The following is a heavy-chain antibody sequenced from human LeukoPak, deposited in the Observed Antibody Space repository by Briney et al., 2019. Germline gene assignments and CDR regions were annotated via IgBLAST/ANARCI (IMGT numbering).Heavy chain of an antibody. CDR3: ARGIDYYDGSGYTPFNFDY. D-gene: IGHD3-22*01. Sequence: GASVKVSCKASGYSFIRYHIHWVRQAPGQGLEWMGVLKLYDGSISHAQKFQGRVTMTSDTSTSTVYMELSSLRSEDTAVYFCARGIDYYDGSGYTPFNFDYWGQGTLVTVSS. J-gene: IGHJ4*02. V-gene: IGHV1-46*01. CDR2: LKLYDGSI. CDR1: GYSFIRYH.